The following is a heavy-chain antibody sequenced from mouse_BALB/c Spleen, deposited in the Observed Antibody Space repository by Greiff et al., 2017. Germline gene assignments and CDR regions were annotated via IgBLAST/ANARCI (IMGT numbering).Heavy chain of an antibody. CDR2: ILPGSGST. Sequence: QVQLQQSGAELMKPGASVKISCKATGYTFSSYWIEWVKQRPGHGLEWIGEILPGSGSTNYNEKFKGKATFTADTSSNTAYMQLSSLTSEDSAVYYCARWGYDSWYAMDYWGQGTSVTVSS. CDR1: GYTFSSYW. V-gene: IGHV1-9*01. CDR3: ARWGYDSWYAMDY. D-gene: IGHD2-4*01. J-gene: IGHJ4*01.